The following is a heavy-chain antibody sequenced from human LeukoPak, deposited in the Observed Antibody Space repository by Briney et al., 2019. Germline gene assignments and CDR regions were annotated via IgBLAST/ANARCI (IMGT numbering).Heavy chain of an antibody. CDR1: GFTVSSNY. J-gene: IGHJ4*02. D-gene: IGHD3-16*02. CDR3: ARSTYDYVWGSYPILDY. V-gene: IGHV3-66*01. Sequence: GGSLRLSCAASGFTVSSNYMSWVRQAPGKGLEWVSVIYRGGSTYYADSVKGRYTISRDNSKNTLYLQMNSLRAEDTAVYYCARSTYDYVWGSYPILDYWGQGTLVTVSS. CDR2: IYRGGST.